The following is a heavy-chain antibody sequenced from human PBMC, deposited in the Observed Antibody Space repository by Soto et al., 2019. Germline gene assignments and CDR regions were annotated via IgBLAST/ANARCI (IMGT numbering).Heavy chain of an antibody. CDR1: GGPIGTYY. V-gene: IGHV4-59*08. J-gene: IGHJ4*02. D-gene: IGHD3-9*01. CDR2: IYYRGNT. Sequence: SETQSLTCTVSGGPIGTYYWSWIRQPPGKGLEWIGYIYYRGNTDYNPSLKSRVTISLDTPKNQFSLRLSSVTAADTAVYYCARHPGYYDILTGYTTYYFDYWGQGILVTVSS. CDR3: ARHPGYYDILTGYTTYYFDY.